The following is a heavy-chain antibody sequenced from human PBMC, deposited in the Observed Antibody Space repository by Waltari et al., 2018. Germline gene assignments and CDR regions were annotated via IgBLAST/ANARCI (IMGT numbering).Heavy chain of an antibody. D-gene: IGHD6-25*01. V-gene: IGHV1-2*02. CDR2: LKPKSGGT. J-gene: IGHJ3*02. Sequence: QVQLVQSGAEVKKPGASVKVSCKASGSTFTHHYISSVRQAAGQGVECGVWLKPKSGGTHYEQKLQGRVKMTRETSRRTVYRDLSSVGADDTAVYYWAREGAAGKYYKFVYAVDSWGQGTVVAVSS. CDR1: GSTFTHHY. CDR3: AREGAAGKYYKFVYAVDS.